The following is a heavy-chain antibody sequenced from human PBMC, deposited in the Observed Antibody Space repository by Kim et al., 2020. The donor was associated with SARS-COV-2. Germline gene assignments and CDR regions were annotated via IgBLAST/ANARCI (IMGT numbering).Heavy chain of an antibody. J-gene: IGHJ4*01. D-gene: IGHD2-21*01. V-gene: IGHV3-7*01. CDR2: IKEDGSEK. CDR1: GFTFSGYW. Sequence: GGSLRLSCAVSGFTFSGYWMSWVRQAPGKGLEWVANIKEDGSEKYYVDSEKGRFTISRDNAKTLLYLKMNSLRAEATAVYYCGGQGTYCGGDCYSNINY. CDR3: GGQGTYCGGDCYSNINY.